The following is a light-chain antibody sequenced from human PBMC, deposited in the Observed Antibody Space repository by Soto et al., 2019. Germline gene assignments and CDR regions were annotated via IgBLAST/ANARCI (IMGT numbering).Light chain of an antibody. CDR2: TAS. CDR1: QYISNY. J-gene: IGKJ2*01. V-gene: IGKV1-39*01. CDR3: QQSNSTPPP. Sequence: DIKMTQSPSSLSASVGDRVTITCRASQYISNYLNWYQQKSGTAPKLLIHTASTLQSGVPSRFSGRGSGPNSTLTISSVQPDDFAIYFCQQSNSTPPPFGRGTTWEIK.